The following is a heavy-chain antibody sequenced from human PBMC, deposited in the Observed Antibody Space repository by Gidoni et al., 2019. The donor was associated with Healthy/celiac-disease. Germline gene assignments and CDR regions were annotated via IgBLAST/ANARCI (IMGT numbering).Heavy chain of an antibody. V-gene: IGHV2-70*15. CDR2: IDWDDDK. J-gene: IGHJ4*02. CDR3: ARILGYGDPWYFDY. D-gene: IGHD4-17*01. Sequence: QVTLRESGPALVKPTQTLTLTCTFSGFSLSTSGMCVSWIRQPPGKALEWLARIDWDDDKYYSTSLKTRLTISKDTSKNQVVLTMTNMDPVDTATYYCARILGYGDPWYFDYWGQGTLVTVSS. CDR1: GFSLSTSGMC.